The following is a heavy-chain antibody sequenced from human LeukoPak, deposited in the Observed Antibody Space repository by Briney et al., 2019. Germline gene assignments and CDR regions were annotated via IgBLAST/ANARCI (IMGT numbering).Heavy chain of an antibody. V-gene: IGHV4-39*07. D-gene: IGHD6-13*01. CDR3: ARLQGSSWHLIDY. CDR2: IYYSGST. J-gene: IGHJ4*02. CDR1: GGSISSSSYY. Sequence: PSETLSLTCTVSGGSISSSSYYWGWIRQPPGKGLEWIASIYYSGSTYYNPSLKSRVTISVDTSKNQFSLKLSSVTAADTAVYYCARLQGSSWHLIDYWGQGTLVTVSS.